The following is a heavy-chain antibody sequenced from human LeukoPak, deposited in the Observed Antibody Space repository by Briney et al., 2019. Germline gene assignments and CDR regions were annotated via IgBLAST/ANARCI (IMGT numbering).Heavy chain of an antibody. Sequence: GGSLRLSCVVSGFTFSSHWMSWVRQAPGKGLEWVTNIKEDGSEKYYVDSVKGRFTISRDNAKKSLYLQMDSLRAEDTAVYYCATHGYSELRYFDWSTNEWGQGTLVTVSS. CDR1: GFTFSSHW. J-gene: IGHJ4*02. D-gene: IGHD3-9*01. V-gene: IGHV3-7*01. CDR2: IKEDGSEK. CDR3: ATHGYSELRYFDWSTNE.